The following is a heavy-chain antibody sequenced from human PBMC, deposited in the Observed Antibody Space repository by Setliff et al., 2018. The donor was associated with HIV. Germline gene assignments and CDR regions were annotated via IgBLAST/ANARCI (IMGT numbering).Heavy chain of an antibody. CDR2: INSDGSTT. D-gene: IGHD4-17*01. Sequence: GGSLRLSCAASGFDFSNHWMHWVRQAPGKGLVWVARINSDGSTTTYADSVKARFTISRDNVKNTLYLQMNSLSAEDTASYYCARAPPTTVVTFFDYWGQGTPVTVSS. CDR3: ARAPPTTVVTFFDY. J-gene: IGHJ4*02. V-gene: IGHV3-74*01. CDR1: GFDFSNHW.